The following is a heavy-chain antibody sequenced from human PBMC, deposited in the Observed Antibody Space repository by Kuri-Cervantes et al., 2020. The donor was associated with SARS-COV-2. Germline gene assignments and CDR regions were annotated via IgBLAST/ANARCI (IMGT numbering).Heavy chain of an antibody. CDR3: ARNMVRGPSWAFDI. CDR2: MNPSSGDT. V-gene: IGHV1-8*02. CDR1: GDTFSSYD. J-gene: IGHJ3*02. Sequence: ASVKVSCKASGDTFSSYDINWVRQATGQGLEWMGWMNPSSGDTKIAQKFQGRVTMTTDTSTSTAYMELSRLRSDDTAVYYCARNMVRGPSWAFDIWGQGTMVTVSS. D-gene: IGHD3-10*01.